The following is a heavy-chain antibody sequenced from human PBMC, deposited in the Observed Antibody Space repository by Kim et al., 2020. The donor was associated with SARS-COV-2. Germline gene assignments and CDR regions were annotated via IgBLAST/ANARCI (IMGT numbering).Heavy chain of an antibody. Sequence: ASVKVSCKASGYTFTSYDINWVRQATGQGLEWMGWMNPNSGNTGYAQKFQGRVTMTRNTSISTAYMELSSLRSEDTAVYYCARGASKGNWNDFYFDYWGQGTLVTVSS. CDR3: ARGASKGNWNDFYFDY. J-gene: IGHJ4*02. CDR2: MNPNSGNT. CDR1: GYTFTSYD. D-gene: IGHD1-1*01. V-gene: IGHV1-8*01.